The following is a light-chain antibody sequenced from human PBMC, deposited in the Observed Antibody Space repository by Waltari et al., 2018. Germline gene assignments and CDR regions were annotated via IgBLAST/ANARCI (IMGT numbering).Light chain of an antibody. CDR3: CSYAGSYTYV. CDR1: TSDVVGYHY. J-gene: IGLJ1*01. V-gene: IGLV2-11*01. CDR2: DFS. Sequence: QSALPQPRSVSGSPGQSVTHPCPGTTSDVVGYHYVSWFQQHPGKAPTLKIYDFSERPSGVPDRFSGSKSDNTASLTISGLQAEDEADYYCCSYAGSYTYVFGSGTKVTVL.